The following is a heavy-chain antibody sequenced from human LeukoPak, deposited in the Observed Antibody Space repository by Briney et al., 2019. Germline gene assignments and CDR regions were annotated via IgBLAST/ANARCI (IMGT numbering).Heavy chain of an antibody. J-gene: IGHJ4*02. CDR1: GYIFTDYY. Sequence: ASVKVSCKASGYIFTDYYIHWVRQAPGQGLEWMGWLNPNTGVTKYAEKFQGRVTMTRETSITTAYMEVTRLRSDDTAVYYCARGGLDYWGQGTLVTVSS. CDR2: LNPNTGVT. V-gene: IGHV1-2*02. CDR3: ARGGLDY.